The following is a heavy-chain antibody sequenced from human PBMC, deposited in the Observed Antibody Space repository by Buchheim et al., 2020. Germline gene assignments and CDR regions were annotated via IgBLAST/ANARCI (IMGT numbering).Heavy chain of an antibody. CDR1: GFTFDDYT. CDR3: AKDVYSSSSGHFDY. Sequence: EVQLLESGGGLVQPGGSLRLSCAASGFTFDDYTMHWVRQAPGKGLEWVSLISWDGGSTYYADSVKGRFTISRDNSKNALYLQMNSLRTEDTALYYCAKDVYSSSSGHFDYWGQGAL. V-gene: IGHV3-43*01. J-gene: IGHJ4*02. D-gene: IGHD6-6*01. CDR2: ISWDGGST.